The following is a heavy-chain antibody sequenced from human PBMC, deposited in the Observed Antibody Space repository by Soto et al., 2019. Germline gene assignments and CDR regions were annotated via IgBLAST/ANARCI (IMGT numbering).Heavy chain of an antibody. Sequence: QVQLVQSGDEVKKPGSSVKVSCKASGGTFSSYAISWVRQAPGQGLEWMGGIIPIFGTANYAQKFQGRVTITADKSTSTAYMELSSLRSEDTAVYYCASSGSDYDILTGYVYYYGMDVWGQGTTVTVSS. CDR3: ASSGSDYDILTGYVYYYGMDV. V-gene: IGHV1-69*06. D-gene: IGHD3-9*01. CDR1: GGTFSSYA. CDR2: IIPIFGTA. J-gene: IGHJ6*02.